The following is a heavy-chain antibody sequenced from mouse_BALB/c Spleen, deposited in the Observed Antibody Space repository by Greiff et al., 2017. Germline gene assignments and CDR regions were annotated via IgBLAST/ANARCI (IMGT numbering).Heavy chain of an antibody. CDR1: GYTFTNYW. CDR2: IYPGGGYT. Sequence: VQVVESGAELVRPGTSVKISCKASGYTFTNYWLGWVKQRPGHGLEWIGDIYPGGGYTNYNEKFKGKATLTADTSSSTAYMQLSSLTSEDSAVYFCARSGYDYDLCAYWGQGTLVTVSA. D-gene: IGHD2-4*01. CDR3: ARSGYDYDLCAY. J-gene: IGHJ3*01. V-gene: IGHV1-63*02.